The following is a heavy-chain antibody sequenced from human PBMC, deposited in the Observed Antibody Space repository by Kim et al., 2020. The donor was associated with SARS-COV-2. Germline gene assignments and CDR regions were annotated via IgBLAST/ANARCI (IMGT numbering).Heavy chain of an antibody. J-gene: IGHJ6*02. Sequence: ASVKVSCKASGYTFTSYGISWVRQAPGQGLEWMGWISAYNGNTNYAQKLQGRVTMTTDTSTSTAYMELRSLRSDDTAVYYCVYYDSSENYYYYGMDVWGQGTTVTVSS. CDR2: ISAYNGNT. D-gene: IGHD3-22*01. CDR1: GYTFTSYG. V-gene: IGHV1-18*04. CDR3: VYYDSSENYYYYGMDV.